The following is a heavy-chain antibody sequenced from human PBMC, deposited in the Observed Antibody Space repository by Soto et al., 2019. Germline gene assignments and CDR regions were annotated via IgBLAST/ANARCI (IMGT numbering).Heavy chain of an antibody. CDR3: ARYRVPYRMDV. V-gene: IGHV1-46*01. J-gene: IGHJ6*02. D-gene: IGHD2-2*01. CDR2: LNPSGGST. CDR1: GYTCTSYY. Sequence: SSVKVSCKASGYTCTSYYMHWVRPAPGQGLEWMGILNPSGGSTSYAQKFQGRVTMTRDTSTSTVYMELGSLRSEDTAVYYCARYRVPYRMDVWGQGTTVTVSS.